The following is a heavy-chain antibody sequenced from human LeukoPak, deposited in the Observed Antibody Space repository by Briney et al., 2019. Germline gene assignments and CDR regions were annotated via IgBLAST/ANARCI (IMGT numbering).Heavy chain of an antibody. CDR3: ARGIRRSSGNYYGDNWFDP. CDR1: GYTLNVYY. Sequence: ASVKVSCKASGYTLNVYYMHWVRQAPGQGLEWMGWINTNSGDTNYAQKFQGRVTMTRDTSISTVYMELNRLRSDDTAVYYCARGIRRSSGNYYGDNWFDPWGQGTLVTVSS. J-gene: IGHJ5*02. D-gene: IGHD1-26*01. V-gene: IGHV1-2*02. CDR2: INTNSGDT.